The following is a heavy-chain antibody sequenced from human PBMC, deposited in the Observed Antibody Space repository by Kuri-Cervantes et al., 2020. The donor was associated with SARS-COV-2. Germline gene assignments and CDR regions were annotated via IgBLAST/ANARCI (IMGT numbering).Heavy chain of an antibody. J-gene: IGHJ4*02. D-gene: IGHD5-12*01. CDR1: GFTFSSYG. CDR3: ARDQGGYGPTTIDY. V-gene: IGHV3-30*02. CDR2: IRYDGSNK. Sequence: GESLRLSCAASGFTFSSYGMHWVRQAPGKGLEWVAFIRYDGSNKYYADSVRGRFAIYRDNAENTLYLQMSSLRAEDTAVYYCARDQGGYGPTTIDYWGQGTPVTVSS.